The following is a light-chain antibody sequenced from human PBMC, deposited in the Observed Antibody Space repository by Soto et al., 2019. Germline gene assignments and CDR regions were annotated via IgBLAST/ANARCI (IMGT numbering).Light chain of an antibody. J-gene: IGKJ5*01. CDR2: GAS. CDR1: QSVSSSY. CDR3: QHYGSSPPIT. Sequence: EIRLTKSPGTLSLSTGERATLSCRASQSVSSSYLAWYQQKPGQAPRLLIYGASSRATGIPDRFSGGGSGTDFTLTISRLEPEDFAVYYCQHYGSSPPITFGQGTRLEIK. V-gene: IGKV3-20*01.